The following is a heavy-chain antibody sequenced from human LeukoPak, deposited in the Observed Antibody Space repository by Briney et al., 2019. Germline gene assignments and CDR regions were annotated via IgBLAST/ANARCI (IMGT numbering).Heavy chain of an antibody. D-gene: IGHD3-10*01. CDR3: ARDGETTYYYGSGSYSALDY. CDR1: GYTFTSYY. Sequence: ASVKVSCKASGYTFTSYYMHWVRQAPGQGLEWMGIINPSGGSTSYAQKFQGRVTMTRDTSTSTVYMELSSLRSEDTAVYYCARDGETTYYYGSGSYSALDYWGQGTLVTVSS. J-gene: IGHJ4*02. CDR2: INPSGGST. V-gene: IGHV1-46*01.